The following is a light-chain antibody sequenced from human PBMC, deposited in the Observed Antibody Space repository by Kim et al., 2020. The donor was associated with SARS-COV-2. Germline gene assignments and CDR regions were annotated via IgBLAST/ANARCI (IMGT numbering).Light chain of an antibody. CDR1: QSIGKY. Sequence: ASVGNRFTITCRASQSIGKYLNWYQQKAGKAPKLLIYAVSILQSGVSARFSGSGSGTDFTLTINSLQPDDFATYFCQQSYTTPGTFGQGTRLEIK. CDR3: QQSYTTPGT. V-gene: IGKV1-39*01. CDR2: AVS. J-gene: IGKJ5*01.